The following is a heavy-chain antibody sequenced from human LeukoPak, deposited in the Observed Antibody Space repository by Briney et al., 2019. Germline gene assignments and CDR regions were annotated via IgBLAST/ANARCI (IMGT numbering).Heavy chain of an antibody. D-gene: IGHD5-12*01. Sequence: GGSLRLSCAASGFTFSSYAMHWVRQAPGKGLEWVAVISYDGSNKYYADSVKGRFTISRDNSKNTLYLQMNSLRAEDTAVYYCARSRAGLRSRGYFDYWGQGTLVTVSS. V-gene: IGHV3-30*04. CDR2: ISYDGSNK. CDR3: ARSRAGLRSRGYFDY. J-gene: IGHJ4*02. CDR1: GFTFSSYA.